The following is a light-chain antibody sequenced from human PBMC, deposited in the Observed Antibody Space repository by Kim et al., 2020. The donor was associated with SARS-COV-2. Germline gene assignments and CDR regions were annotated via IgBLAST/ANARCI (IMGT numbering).Light chain of an antibody. CDR3: SSYTSSSTQV. J-gene: IGLJ3*02. Sequence: GQSFTISCPGTSSDVGGYNYVSWYQQHPGKAPKLMIYDVSNRPSGVSNRFSGSKSGNTASLTISGLQAEDEADYYCSSYTSSSTQVFGGGTQLTVL. CDR2: DVS. V-gene: IGLV2-14*03. CDR1: SSDVGGYNY.